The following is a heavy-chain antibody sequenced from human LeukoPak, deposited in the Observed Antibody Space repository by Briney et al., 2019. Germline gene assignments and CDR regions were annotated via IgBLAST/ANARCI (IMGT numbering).Heavy chain of an antibody. CDR3: ARDRGLDYGDYYYGMDV. D-gene: IGHD4-17*01. J-gene: IGHJ6*02. CDR1: GFTFSSYA. CDR2: ISYDGSNK. V-gene: IGHV3-30-3*01. Sequence: GGSLRLSCAASGFTFSSYAMSWVRQAPGKGLEWVAVISYDGSNKYYADSVKGRFTISRDNSKNTLYLQMNSLRAEDTAVYYCARDRGLDYGDYYYGMDVWGQGTTVTVSS.